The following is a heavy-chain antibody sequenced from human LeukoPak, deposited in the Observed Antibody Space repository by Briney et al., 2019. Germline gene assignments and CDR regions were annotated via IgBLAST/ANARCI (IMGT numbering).Heavy chain of an antibody. J-gene: IGHJ4*02. CDR3: ATSATSGRAAR. Sequence: GGSLRLSCAASGFTFSSYWMHWVRQAPGKGLVWVSRIKTDGSSTNYADSVKGRFTISRDNAKNTLYLQMNSLRAEDTAVYYCATSATSGRAARWGQGTLVTVSS. V-gene: IGHV3-74*01. CDR2: IKTDGSST. CDR1: GFTFSSYW. D-gene: IGHD1-1*01.